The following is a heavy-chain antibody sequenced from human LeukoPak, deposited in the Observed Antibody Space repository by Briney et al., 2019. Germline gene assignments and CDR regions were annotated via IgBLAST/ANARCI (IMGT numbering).Heavy chain of an antibody. J-gene: IGHJ4*02. CDR2: IIPTLGMT. V-gene: IGHV1-69*04. CDR1: GGTFITYA. CDR3: AGDKQDEYGASRSDY. D-gene: IGHD4-17*01. Sequence: SVKVSCKASGGTFITYAISWVRQAPGQGLEWMGRIIPTLGMTNYAQKFEGRVTITADKSTSTAYMDLRSLRSEDTAVYYCAGDKQDEYGASRSDYWGQGTLVTVSS.